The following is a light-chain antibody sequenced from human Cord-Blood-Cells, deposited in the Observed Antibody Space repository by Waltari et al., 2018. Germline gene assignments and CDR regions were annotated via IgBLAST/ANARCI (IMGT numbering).Light chain of an antibody. CDR3: QQYYSYPPIT. CDR1: QGISSY. J-gene: IGKJ3*01. V-gene: IGKV1-8*01. Sequence: AIRMTQSPSSLSASTGDRVTITCRASQGISSYLAWYQQKPGKAPKLLIYAASTLQSGVPSRFSGSGSGTDFTLTISFLQSEDFATYYCQQYYSYPPITFGPGTKVDIK. CDR2: AAS.